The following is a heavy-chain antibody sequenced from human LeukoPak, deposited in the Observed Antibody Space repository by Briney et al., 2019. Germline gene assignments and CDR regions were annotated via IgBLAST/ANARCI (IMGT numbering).Heavy chain of an antibody. D-gene: IGHD6-19*01. CDR1: GYTFTSYA. V-gene: IGHV7-4-1*02. CDR3: ARDSASSGWRERSAFDI. CDR2: INTNTGNP. J-gene: IGHJ3*02. Sequence: ASVKVSCKASGYTFTSYAMNWVRQAPGQGLEWMGWINTNTGNPTYAQGFTGRFVFSLDTSVSTAYLQISSLKAEDTAVYYCARDSASSGWRERSAFDIWGQGTMVTVSS.